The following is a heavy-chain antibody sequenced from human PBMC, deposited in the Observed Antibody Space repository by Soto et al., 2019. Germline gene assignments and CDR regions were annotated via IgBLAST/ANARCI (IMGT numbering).Heavy chain of an antibody. CDR3: ARPAHYYDSSGEYYYGMDV. V-gene: IGHV1-69*13. Sequence: SVKVSCKASGGTFSSYAISWVRQAPGQGLEWMGGIIPIFGTANYAQKFQGRVTITADESTSTAYMELSSLRSEDTAVYYCARPAHYYDSSGEYYYGMDVWGQGTTVTVSS. J-gene: IGHJ6*02. CDR2: IIPIFGTA. D-gene: IGHD3-22*01. CDR1: GGTFSSYA.